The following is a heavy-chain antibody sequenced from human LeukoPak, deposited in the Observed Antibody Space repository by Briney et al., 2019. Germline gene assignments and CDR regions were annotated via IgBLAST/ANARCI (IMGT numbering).Heavy chain of an antibody. Sequence: ASVKVSCKASGYTFTGYYMHWVRQAPGQGLEWMGWINPNSGGTNYAQKFQGRVTMTRDTSISTAYMGLSRLRSDDTAVYYCASPSSTSSGWYYFDYWGQGTLVTVSS. CDR2: INPNSGGT. V-gene: IGHV1-2*02. J-gene: IGHJ4*02. D-gene: IGHD6-19*01. CDR1: GYTFTGYY. CDR3: ASPSSTSSGWYYFDY.